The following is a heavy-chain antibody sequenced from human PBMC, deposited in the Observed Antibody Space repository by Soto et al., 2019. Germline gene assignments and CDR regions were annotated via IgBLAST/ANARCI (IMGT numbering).Heavy chain of an antibody. J-gene: IGHJ6*02. CDR2: IYPGDSDT. CDR1: GYSFTSYW. V-gene: IGHV5-51*01. D-gene: IGHD5-12*01. Sequence: GASLKISCKGSGYSFTSYWIGWVRQMPGKGLEWMGIIYPGDSDTRYSPSFQGQVTISADKSISTAYLQWSSLKASDTAMYYCARQSEMATIDDGIDVWGQGTTVTAP. CDR3: ARQSEMATIDDGIDV.